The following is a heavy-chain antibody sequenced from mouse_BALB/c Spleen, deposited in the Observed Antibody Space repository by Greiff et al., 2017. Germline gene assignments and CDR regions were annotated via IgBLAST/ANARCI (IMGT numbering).Heavy chain of an antibody. CDR3: TRSNGYSYAMDY. CDR2: IDPENGDT. CDR1: GFNIKDYY. D-gene: IGHD2-3*01. V-gene: IGHV14-4*02. Sequence: VQLQQSGAELVRSGASVKLSCTASGFNIKDYYMHWVKQRPEQGLEWIGWIDPENGDTEYAPKFQGKATMTADTSSNTAYLQLSSLTSEDTAVYYCTRSNGYSYAMDYWGQGTSVTVSS. J-gene: IGHJ4*01.